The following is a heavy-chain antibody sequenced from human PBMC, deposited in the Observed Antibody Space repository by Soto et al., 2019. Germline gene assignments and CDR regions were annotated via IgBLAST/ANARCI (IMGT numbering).Heavy chain of an antibody. J-gene: IGHJ6*02. CDR1: GYSVTSSDYY. Sequence: PSETLSLTCSVSGYSVTSSDYYWAWIRQPPGKGLEWIGSMFYSGLTYYNPSLKSRVTLSVDTSKNQFSVRLNSVTAADTAVYYCAPLSVSLSGPYGIHVWGPGTTGTVFS. V-gene: IGHV4-39*01. CDR2: MFYSGLT. CDR3: APLSVSLSGPYGIHV. D-gene: IGHD2-15*01.